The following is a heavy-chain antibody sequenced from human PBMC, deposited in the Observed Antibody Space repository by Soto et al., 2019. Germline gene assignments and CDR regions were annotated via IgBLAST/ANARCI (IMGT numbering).Heavy chain of an antibody. D-gene: IGHD1-7*01. V-gene: IGHV4-59*01. CDR2: IYYSGRT. Sequence: PSETLVPTCTVACGSIGSYFWSWIRQPPGKGLEWIGYIYYSGRTNYNHSHKSRVTITVDTSKNQFSLKLSSVTAADTAVYYCAIDGITGTTPRYYYGMDVWGQGTTVTVSS. CDR3: AIDGITGTTPRYYYGMDV. J-gene: IGHJ6*02. CDR1: CGSIGSYF.